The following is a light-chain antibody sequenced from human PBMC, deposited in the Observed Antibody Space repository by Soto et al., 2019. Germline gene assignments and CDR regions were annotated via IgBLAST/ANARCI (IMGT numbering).Light chain of an antibody. CDR2: SDN. V-gene: IGLV1-44*01. J-gene: IGLJ2*01. CDR1: SSNIGRRP. Sequence: QSVLTQPPSASGTPGQRVSISCSGSSSNIGRRPVNWYQHVPGTTPKLLIYSDNQRPSGVPDRFSGSKSGTSGSLVISGLQSEDEADYYCVAWDDSLKAVVFGGGTKLTVL. CDR3: VAWDDSLKAVV.